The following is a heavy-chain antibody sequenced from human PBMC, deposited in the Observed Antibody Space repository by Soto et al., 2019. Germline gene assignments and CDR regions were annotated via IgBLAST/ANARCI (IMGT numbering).Heavy chain of an antibody. CDR2: IYYSGST. Sequence: QLQLQESGPGLVKPSETLSLTCTVSGGSISSSSYYWGWIRQPPGKGVEWIGSIYYSGSTYYNPCLKSRVTIPVDPSKNQFSLKLSSVTAAHTAVYYCARHDDAGTVWFDPWGQGTLVTVSS. CDR3: ARHDDAGTVWFDP. D-gene: IGHD1-26*01. J-gene: IGHJ5*02. CDR1: GGSISSSSYY. V-gene: IGHV4-39*01.